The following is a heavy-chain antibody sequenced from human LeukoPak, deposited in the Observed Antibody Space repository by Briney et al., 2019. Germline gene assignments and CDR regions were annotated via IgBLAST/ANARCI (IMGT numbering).Heavy chain of an antibody. CDR3: ARKRYYYDSSTLGWFDP. CDR1: GGSISSYY. V-gene: IGHV3-7*01. D-gene: IGHD3-22*01. J-gene: IGHJ5*02. CDR2: IKQDGSEK. Sequence: HPSETLSLTCTVSGGSISSYYWSWVRQAPGKGLEWVANIKQDGSEKYYVDSVKGRFTISRDNAKNSLYLQMNSLRAEDTAVYYCARKRYYYDSSTLGWFDPWGQGTLVTVSS.